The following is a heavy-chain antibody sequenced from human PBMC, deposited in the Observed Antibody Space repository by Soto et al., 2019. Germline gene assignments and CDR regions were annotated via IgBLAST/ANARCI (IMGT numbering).Heavy chain of an antibody. CDR3: AREGAVVRYCSSTSCYDYYYYGMDG. D-gene: IGHD2-2*01. CDR2: IWYDGSNK. Sequence: GGSLRLSCAASGFTFSSYGMHWVRQAPGKGLEWVAVIWYDGSNKYYADSVKGRFTISRDNSKNTLYLQMNSLRAEDTAVYYCAREGAVVRYCSSTSCYDYYYYGMDGWGKEITPTV. J-gene: IGHJ6*04. V-gene: IGHV3-33*01. CDR1: GFTFSSYG.